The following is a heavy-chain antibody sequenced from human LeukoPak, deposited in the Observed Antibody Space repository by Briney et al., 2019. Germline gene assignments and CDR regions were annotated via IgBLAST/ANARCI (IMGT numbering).Heavy chain of an antibody. J-gene: IGHJ4*02. CDR1: GFTFSSYA. D-gene: IGHD2-8*01. CDR3: AKGRFVLMVYAISYFDY. V-gene: IGHV3-23*01. CDR2: ISGSGGST. Sequence: GGSLRLSCAASGFTFSSYAMSWVRQAPGKGLEWVSAISGSGGSTYYADSVKGRFTISRDNSKNTLYLQMNGLRAEDTAVYYCAKGRFVLMVYAISYFDYWGQGTLVTVSS.